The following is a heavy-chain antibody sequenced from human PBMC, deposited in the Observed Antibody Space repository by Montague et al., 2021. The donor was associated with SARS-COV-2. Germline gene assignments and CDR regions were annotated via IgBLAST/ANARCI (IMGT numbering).Heavy chain of an antibody. D-gene: IGHD5-12*01. CDR3: ARAHSGSWAHLDN. V-gene: IGHV4-61*02. CDR2: IYTSGTT. CDR1: GGSISSGSYY. Sequence: TLSLTCTVSGGSISSGSYYWSWIRQPAGKGLEWIGRIYTSGTTDYSXSLKSRVTISVDTSKNQFSLKLTSVTAADTAVYYCARAHSGSWAHLDNWGQGSLVTVPS. J-gene: IGHJ4*02.